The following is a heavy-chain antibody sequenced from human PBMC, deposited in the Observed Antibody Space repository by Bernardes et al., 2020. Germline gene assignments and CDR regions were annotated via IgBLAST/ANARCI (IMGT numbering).Heavy chain of an antibody. V-gene: IGHV4-61*01. CDR1: GGSVSSGSYY. CDR2: INHSGST. J-gene: IGHJ3*02. Sequence: SETLSLTCTVSGGSVSSGSYYWSWIRQPPGKGLEWIGEINHSGSTNYNPSLKSRVTISVDTSKNQFSLKLSSVTAADTAVYYCARGAVDYDFWSGSFITGEENAFDIWGQGTMVTVSS. CDR3: ARGAVDYDFWSGSFITGEENAFDI. D-gene: IGHD3-3*01.